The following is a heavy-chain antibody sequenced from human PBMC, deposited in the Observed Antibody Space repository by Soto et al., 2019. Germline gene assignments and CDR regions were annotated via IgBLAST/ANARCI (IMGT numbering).Heavy chain of an antibody. V-gene: IGHV2-5*01. CDR3: AHLRGTWCAMDC. Sequence: QITLKESGPTLVKPTETLTLTCSFSGFSLSGFSLSFSGVGVTWIRQSPGKALEWLGIIYWNDSKHYSPSLRGRLSITRATSRDHVFLTMANMDPADTGTYYGAHLRGTWCAMDCWGQGIPVTVSS. CDR1: GFSLSGFSLSFSGVG. J-gene: IGHJ4*02. D-gene: IGHD5-18*01. CDR2: IYWNDSK.